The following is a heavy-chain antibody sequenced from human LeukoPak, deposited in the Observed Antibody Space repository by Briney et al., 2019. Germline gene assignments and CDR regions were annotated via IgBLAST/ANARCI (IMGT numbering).Heavy chain of an antibody. J-gene: IGHJ4*02. CDR1: GFTFSSYA. CDR3: AKRGAEVGTTIAPGDY. D-gene: IGHD1-26*01. V-gene: IGHV3-23*01. Sequence: PGGSLSLSCAAPGFTFSSYAMSWFRQAPGKGLEWVSAIGDSGGSTYYADSVKGRFTISRDSSKNTLYLQMNSLRAEDTAVYYCAKRGAEVGTTIAPGDYWGQGSLVTVSS. CDR2: IGDSGGST.